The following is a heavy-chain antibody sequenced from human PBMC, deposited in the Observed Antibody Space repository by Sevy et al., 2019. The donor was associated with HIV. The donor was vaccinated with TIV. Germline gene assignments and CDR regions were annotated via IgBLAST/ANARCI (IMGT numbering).Heavy chain of an antibody. CDR3: AKGQGLVAGALFDY. CDR1: GFTFSSYG. CDR2: ISYDGSNK. J-gene: IGHJ4*02. Sequence: GGSLRLSCAASGFTFSSYGMHWVRQAPGKGLEWVEVISYDGSNKYYADSVKGRFTISRDNSKNTLYLQMNSLRAEDTAVYYSAKGQGLVAGALFDYWGQGTLVTVSS. V-gene: IGHV3-30*18. D-gene: IGHD1-26*01.